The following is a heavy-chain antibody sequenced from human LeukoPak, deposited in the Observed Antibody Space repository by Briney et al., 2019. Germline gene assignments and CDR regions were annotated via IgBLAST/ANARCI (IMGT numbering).Heavy chain of an antibody. J-gene: IGHJ3*02. CDR3: ARHIGHSSDGFDI. CDR1: GGSISAYY. D-gene: IGHD4-11*01. CDR2: GYYTGST. Sequence: SETLSLTCTVSGGSISAYYWSWIRQSPGKGLEWIGFGYYTGSTNYSPSLESRLTISVDTSKNQLSLMLSSVTAADTAVYYCARHIGHSSDGFDIWGQGTVVTVSS. V-gene: IGHV4-59*08.